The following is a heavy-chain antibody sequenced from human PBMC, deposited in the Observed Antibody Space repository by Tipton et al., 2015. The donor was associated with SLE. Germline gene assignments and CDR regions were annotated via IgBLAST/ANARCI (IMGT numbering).Heavy chain of an antibody. CDR1: GGSISSTSFY. J-gene: IGHJ5*02. Sequence: TLSLTCTVSGGSISSTSFYWGCIRQPPGKGLEWIGSIYYSGSTYYNPSLKSRVTISVDTSKNQFSLKLSSVTAADTAVYYCARGRGQWELRGWFDPWGQGTLVTVSS. V-gene: IGHV4-39*07. CDR3: ARGRGQWELRGWFDP. CDR2: IYYSGST. D-gene: IGHD1-26*01.